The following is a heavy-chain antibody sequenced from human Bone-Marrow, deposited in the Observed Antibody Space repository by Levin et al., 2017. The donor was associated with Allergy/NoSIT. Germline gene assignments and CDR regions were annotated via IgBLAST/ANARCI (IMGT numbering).Heavy chain of an antibody. Sequence: GGSLRLSCAASGFTFTSYAMSWVRQAPGKGLEWVSSISGSGGSTYYADSVKGRFTISRDNSKNTLYVQVNSLRAEDTAVYYCAKPRAELFYFDYWGQGTLVTVSS. CDR2: ISGSGGST. D-gene: IGHD1-26*01. V-gene: IGHV3-23*01. CDR3: AKPRAELFYFDY. CDR1: GFTFTSYA. J-gene: IGHJ4*02.